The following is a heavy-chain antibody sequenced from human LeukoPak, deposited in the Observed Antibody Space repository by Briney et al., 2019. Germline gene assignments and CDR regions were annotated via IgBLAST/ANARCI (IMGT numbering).Heavy chain of an antibody. CDR2: IRAYNGNT. V-gene: IGHV1-18*01. CDR3: ARFGVVVVAAQFYDY. Sequence: ASVKVSCKASGYTFTSYGISWVRQAPGQGLEWMGWIRAYNGNTNYAQKLQGRVTMTTDTSTSTAYMELRSLRSDDTAVYYCARFGVVVVAAQFYDYWGQGTLVTVSS. CDR1: GYTFTSYG. J-gene: IGHJ4*02. D-gene: IGHD2-15*01.